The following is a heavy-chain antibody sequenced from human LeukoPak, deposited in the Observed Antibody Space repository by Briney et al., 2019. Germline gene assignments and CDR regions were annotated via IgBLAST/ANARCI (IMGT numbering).Heavy chain of an antibody. CDR2: IYYSGST. D-gene: IGHD5-12*01. V-gene: IGHV4-39*01. Sequence: PSETLSLSCTVSGGSITSSSYYWGRIRQPPGQGLEWIGSIYYSGSTYYNPSLNSRATICVDTSKKQFSLKLSPVTAAATAVYYWARQEKGKPIFGYVAGALDNWGQGTLVTVSS. CDR3: ARQEKGKPIFGYVAGALDN. CDR1: GGSITSSSYY. J-gene: IGHJ4*02.